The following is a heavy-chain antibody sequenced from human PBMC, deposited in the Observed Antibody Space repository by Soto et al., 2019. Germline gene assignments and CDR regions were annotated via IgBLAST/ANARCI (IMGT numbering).Heavy chain of an antibody. Sequence: QLQLQESGPGLVKPSETLSLTCTVSGGSISSSSYYWGWIRQPPGKGLEWIGSIYYSGSTYYNPSLKSRVTISVDTSENQFSLKLSSVTAADTAVYYCARISSSWYAVAFDIWGQGTMVTVSS. CDR1: GGSISSSSYY. CDR3: ARISSSWYAVAFDI. D-gene: IGHD6-13*01. J-gene: IGHJ3*02. V-gene: IGHV4-39*01. CDR2: IYYSGST.